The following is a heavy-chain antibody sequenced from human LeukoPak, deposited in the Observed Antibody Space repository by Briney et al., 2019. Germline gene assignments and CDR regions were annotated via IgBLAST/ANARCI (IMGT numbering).Heavy chain of an antibody. J-gene: IGHJ4*02. CDR3: ARSIWFGGQEYFDY. D-gene: IGHD3-10*01. CDR1: GFTFSDYY. V-gene: IGHV3-69-1*01. CDR2: IGSSNTI. Sequence: GGSLRLSCAASGFTFSDYYMSWIRQAPGKGLEWLSYIGSSNTIYSADSVKGRFTISRDNSKNTLYLQMGSLRAEDMAVYYCARSIWFGGQEYFDYWGQGTLVTVSS.